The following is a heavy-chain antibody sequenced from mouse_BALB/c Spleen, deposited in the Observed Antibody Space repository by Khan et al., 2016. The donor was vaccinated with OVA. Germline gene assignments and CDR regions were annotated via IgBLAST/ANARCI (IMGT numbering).Heavy chain of an antibody. J-gene: IGHJ4*01. Sequence: QVQLQQSGAELARPGASVKLSCKASGYTFTSYWMQWVKQRPGQGLEWIGAIYPGDGDTRYTHKFKGKATLTSDKSSSTAYMQLSSLASEVSAVFYCERGGQDGTVNAMDYWGQGTSVTVSS. D-gene: IGHD3-3*01. CDR2: IYPGDGDT. CDR3: ERGGQDGTVNAMDY. CDR1: GYTFTSYW. V-gene: IGHV1-87*01.